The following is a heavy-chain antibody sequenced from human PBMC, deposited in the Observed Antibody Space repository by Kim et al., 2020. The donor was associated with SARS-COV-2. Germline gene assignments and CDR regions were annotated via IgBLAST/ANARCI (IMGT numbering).Heavy chain of an antibody. J-gene: IGHJ6*02. Sequence: SGCTNLHPSLKSRVTISVDKSKNQFSLKLSSVTAADTAVYYCARDRAMDVWGQGTTVTVSS. CDR2: SGCT. V-gene: IGHV4-4*02. CDR3: ARDRAMDV.